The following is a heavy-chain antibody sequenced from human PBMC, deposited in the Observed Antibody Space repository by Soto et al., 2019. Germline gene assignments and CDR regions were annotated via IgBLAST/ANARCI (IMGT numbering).Heavy chain of an antibody. D-gene: IGHD6-13*01. CDR3: VASLAASGLNWLDP. CDR1: GVSISEKD. V-gene: IGHV4-4*07. Sequence: SETLALTCSVSGVSISEKDWNWVRHPPGKGLEWIGLIFANGHTDYNPSLKSRVTMSVDASKNQFSLRLTSMTAADTAVYYCVASLAASGLNWLDPWGRGTLVTVSS. CDR2: IFANGHT. J-gene: IGHJ5*02.